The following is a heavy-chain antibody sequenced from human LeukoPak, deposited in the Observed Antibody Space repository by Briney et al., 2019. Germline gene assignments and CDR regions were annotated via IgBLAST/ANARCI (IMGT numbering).Heavy chain of an antibody. J-gene: IGHJ5*02. CDR3: ARENLGYCSSTSRYEHWFDP. Sequence: PGGSLRLSCAASGFTFSSYSMNWVRQAPGKGLEWVSYISSSSSTIYYADSVKGRFTISRDNAKNSLYLQMNSLRAEDTAVYYCARENLGYCSSTSRYEHWFDPWGQGTLVTVSS. D-gene: IGHD2-2*01. V-gene: IGHV3-48*01. CDR1: GFTFSSYS. CDR2: ISSSSSTI.